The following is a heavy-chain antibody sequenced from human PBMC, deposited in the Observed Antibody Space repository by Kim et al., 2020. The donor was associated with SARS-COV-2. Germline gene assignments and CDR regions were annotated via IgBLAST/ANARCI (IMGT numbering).Heavy chain of an antibody. CDR1: GGSISSGDYY. J-gene: IGHJ6*01. Sequence: SETLSLTCTVYGGSISSGDYYWTWIRQHPGKGLEWIGYIYYSGSTIHNPSLQSTVTIYADTTKNQLSLKLSSATAAATAEYYCARRTLSIAYFCGVWG. CDR2: IYYSGST. CDR3: ARRTLSIAYFCGV. D-gene: IGHD2-21*01. V-gene: IGHV4-31*01.